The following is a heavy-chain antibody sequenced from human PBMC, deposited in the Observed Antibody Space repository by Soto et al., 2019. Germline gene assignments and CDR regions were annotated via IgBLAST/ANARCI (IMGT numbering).Heavy chain of an antibody. CDR1: GFTFSNYG. CDR2: VSAYNGNT. V-gene: IGHV1-18*01. J-gene: IGHJ6*02. CDR3: ARFLRKLGSGRAGMDV. D-gene: IGHD3-10*01. Sequence: GASVKVSCKASGFTFSNYGLNWVRQAPGQGLEWMGWVSAYNGNTNYAQKLQGRVTMTTDTSTSTAYMELRSLRSDDTAVYYCARFLRKLGSGRAGMDVWGQGTTVTVSS.